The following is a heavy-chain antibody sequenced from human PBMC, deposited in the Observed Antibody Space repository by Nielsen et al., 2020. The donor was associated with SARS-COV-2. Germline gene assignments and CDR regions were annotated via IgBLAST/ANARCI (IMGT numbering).Heavy chain of an antibody. D-gene: IGHD3-10*01. CDR2: IIWICGST. CDR3: ARDLRGASRVRGVMDV. Sequence: GESLKISCAASGFTFDDYGMSWVRQAPGKGLEWDSGIIWICGSTGYADSVKGRFTISRDNAKNSLYLQMNSLRGEDTALYRCARDLRGASRVRGVMDVWSQGTTVTGSS. J-gene: IGHJ6*02. CDR1: GFTFDDYG. V-gene: IGHV3-20*01.